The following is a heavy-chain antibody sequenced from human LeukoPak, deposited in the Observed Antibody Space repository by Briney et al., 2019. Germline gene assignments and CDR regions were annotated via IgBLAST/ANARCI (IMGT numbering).Heavy chain of an antibody. CDR2: INHSGST. Sequence: SETQSLTCAVYGGSFSGYYWSWIRQPPGKGLEWIGEINHSGSTNYNPSLKSRVTISVDTSKNQFSLKLSSVTAADTAVYYCARRWLAPFDYWGQGTLVTVSS. CDR3: ARRWLAPFDY. J-gene: IGHJ4*02. V-gene: IGHV4-34*01. CDR1: GGSFSGYY. D-gene: IGHD6-19*01.